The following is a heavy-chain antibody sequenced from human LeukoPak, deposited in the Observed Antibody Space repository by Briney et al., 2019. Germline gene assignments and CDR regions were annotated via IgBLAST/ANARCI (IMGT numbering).Heavy chain of an antibody. D-gene: IGHD3-10*01. CDR2: IYTSGST. J-gene: IGHJ4*02. V-gene: IGHV4-4*07. CDR1: GGSISSYY. Sequence: SETLSLTCTVSGGSISSYYWSWIRQPAGKGVEWIGRIYTSGSTNYNPSLKSRVTISVDTSKNQFSLKLSSVTAADTAVYYCAGSVDTMVRLFDYWGQGTLVTVSS. CDR3: AGSVDTMVRLFDY.